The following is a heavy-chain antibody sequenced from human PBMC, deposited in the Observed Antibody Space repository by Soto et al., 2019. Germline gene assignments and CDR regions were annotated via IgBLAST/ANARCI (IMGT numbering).Heavy chain of an antibody. V-gene: IGHV3-11*01. CDR2: IGSTGSTI. J-gene: IGHJ6*02. CDR3: ARDRSFWRGAYYYYGMDV. CDR1: GFTFSDNY. Sequence: QVQLVESGGGLVKPGGSLRLSCVASGFTFSDNYMSWVRQAPGQGLEWVSYIGSTGSTIYYADSVKGRFTISRDNSKNSLYLRMNSLRAEDTDVYYCARDRSFWRGAYYYYGMDVWGQGTTVTVSS. D-gene: IGHD3-3*01.